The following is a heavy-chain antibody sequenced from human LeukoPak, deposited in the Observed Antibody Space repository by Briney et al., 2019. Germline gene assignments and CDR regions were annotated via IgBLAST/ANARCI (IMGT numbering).Heavy chain of an antibody. J-gene: IGHJ6*03. Sequence: ASVKVSCKASGYTFTSYYMHWVRQAPGQGLEWMGIINPSGGSTSYAQKFQGRVTMTRNTSISTAYMELSSLRSEDTAVYYCAIDKARHTMVRGVPKGSYYYYMDVWGKGTTVTISS. V-gene: IGHV1-46*01. CDR3: AIDKARHTMVRGVPKGSYYYYMDV. CDR1: GYTFTSYY. D-gene: IGHD3-10*01. CDR2: INPSGGST.